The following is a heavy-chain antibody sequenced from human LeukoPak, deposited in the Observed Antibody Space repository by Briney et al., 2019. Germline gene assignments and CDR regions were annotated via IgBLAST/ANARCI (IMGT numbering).Heavy chain of an antibody. CDR3: ARGLGRSGWSPPHF. J-gene: IGHJ4*02. D-gene: IGHD6-19*01. CDR2: INPNSGGT. Sequence: ASVKVSCKASGYTFTGYYMHWVRQAPGQGLEWMGWINPNSGGTNYAQKFQGRVTMTRDTSISTAYMELSRLRSDDTAVYYCARGLGRSGWSPPHFWGQGTLVTVSS. CDR1: GYTFTGYY. V-gene: IGHV1-2*02.